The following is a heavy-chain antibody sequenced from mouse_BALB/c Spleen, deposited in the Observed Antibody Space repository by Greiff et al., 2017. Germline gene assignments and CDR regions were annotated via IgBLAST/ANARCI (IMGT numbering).Heavy chain of an antibody. CDR3: ARNYGNYLYYYAMDY. D-gene: IGHD2-1*01. V-gene: IGHV2-9*02. J-gene: IGHJ4*01. CDR1: GFSLTSYG. Sequence: QLQESGPGLVAPSQSLSITCTVSGFSLTSYGVHWVRQPPGKGLEWLGVIWAGGSTNYNSALMSRLSISKDNSKSQVFLKMNSLQTDDTAMYYCARNYGNYLYYYAMDYWGQGTSVTVSS. CDR2: IWAGGST.